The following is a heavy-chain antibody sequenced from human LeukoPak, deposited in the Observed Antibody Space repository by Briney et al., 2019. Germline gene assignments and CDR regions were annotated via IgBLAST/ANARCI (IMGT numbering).Heavy chain of an antibody. Sequence: GGSLRLSCAASGFTFSNYAMSWVRQAPGKGLEWVSSINGRGGSTYYADSVKGRFTISRDNAKNSLDLQMNSLRAEDTAVYYCARDSGIGVWGQGTLVTVSS. V-gene: IGHV3-23*01. J-gene: IGHJ4*02. D-gene: IGHD6-19*01. CDR2: INGRGGST. CDR3: ARDSGIGV. CDR1: GFTFSNYA.